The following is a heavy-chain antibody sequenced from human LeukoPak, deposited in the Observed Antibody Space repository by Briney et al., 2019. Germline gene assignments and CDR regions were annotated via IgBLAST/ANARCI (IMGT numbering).Heavy chain of an antibody. Sequence: ASVKVSCKASGYTFTTYGISWVRQAPGQGLQWMGWISAYNGNTNYAQKLQDRVTMTTDTSTSTAYMELRSLRSDDTAVYYCARDIAVAGTRSLGYWGQGTLVTVSS. D-gene: IGHD6-19*01. V-gene: IGHV1-18*01. CDR1: GYTFTTYG. CDR3: ARDIAVAGTRSLGY. J-gene: IGHJ4*02. CDR2: ISAYNGNT.